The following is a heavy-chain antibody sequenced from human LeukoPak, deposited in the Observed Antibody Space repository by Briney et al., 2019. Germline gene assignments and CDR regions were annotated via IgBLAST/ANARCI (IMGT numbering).Heavy chain of an antibody. CDR3: ARGPITMVRMNWFDP. CDR1: GYTLTSYG. Sequence: ASVKVSCTASGYTLTSYGISWVRQAPGQGLEWMGWISAYNGNTNYAQKLQGRVTMTTDTSTSTAYMELRSLRSDDTAVYYCARGPITMVRMNWFDPWGQGTLVTVSS. V-gene: IGHV1-18*01. CDR2: ISAYNGNT. J-gene: IGHJ5*02. D-gene: IGHD3-10*01.